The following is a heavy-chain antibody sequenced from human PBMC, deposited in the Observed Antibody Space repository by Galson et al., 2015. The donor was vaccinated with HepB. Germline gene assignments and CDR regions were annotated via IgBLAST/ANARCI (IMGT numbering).Heavy chain of an antibody. CDR1: GYTFTSYA. CDR2: INAGNGNT. J-gene: IGHJ4*02. Sequence: SVKVSCKASGYTFTSYAMHWVRQAPGQRLEWMGWINAGNGNTKYSQKFQGRVTITRDTSASTAYMELSSLRSEDTAVYYCARPSVVVAAYDYWGQGTLVTVSS. V-gene: IGHV1-3*01. CDR3: ARPSVVVAAYDY. D-gene: IGHD2-15*01.